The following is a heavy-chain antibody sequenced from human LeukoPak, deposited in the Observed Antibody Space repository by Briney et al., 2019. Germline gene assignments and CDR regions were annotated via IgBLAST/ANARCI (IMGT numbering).Heavy chain of an antibody. J-gene: IGHJ3*02. CDR2: INHSGST. D-gene: IGHD3-22*01. CDR1: GGSFSGYY. V-gene: IGHV4-34*01. CDR3: ARLRPVITMIVPSPGAFDI. Sequence: SETLSLTCAVYGGSFSGYYWSWIRQPPGKGLEWIGEINHSGSTNYNPSLKSRVTISVDTSKNQFSLKLSSVTAADTAVYYCARLRPVITMIVPSPGAFDIWGQGTMVTVSA.